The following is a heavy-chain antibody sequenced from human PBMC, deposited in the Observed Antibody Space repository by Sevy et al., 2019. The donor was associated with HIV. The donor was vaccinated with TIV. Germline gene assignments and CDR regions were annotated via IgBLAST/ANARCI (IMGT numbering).Heavy chain of an antibody. CDR3: VRDRIDAAGGYFDY. V-gene: IGHV4-61*01. CDR1: GGSISGGNSY. D-gene: IGHD3-10*01. J-gene: IGHJ4*02. Sequence: SETLSLTCAVSGGSISGGNSYWGWIRQTPGKGLDWIGYISYIGSTNYNPSLKTRLTISVDTSKNLLSLSLSSVTAADTAEYYCVRDRIDAAGGYFDYWGQGSLVTVSS. CDR2: ISYIGST.